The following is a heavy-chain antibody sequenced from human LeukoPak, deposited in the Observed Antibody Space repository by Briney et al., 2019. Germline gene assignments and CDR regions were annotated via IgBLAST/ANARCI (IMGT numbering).Heavy chain of an antibody. D-gene: IGHD6-19*01. CDR2: ISYDGINK. Sequence: PGGSLRLSCAASGFNFRTYAMHWVRQAPGKGLEWVAVISYDGINKYYADSVKGRFTISRDNSKNTLYLQMNSLRAEDTAVYYCARAYSSGWYGDFDYWGQGTLVTVSS. V-gene: IGHV3-30*04. CDR1: GFNFRTYA. J-gene: IGHJ4*02. CDR3: ARAYSSGWYGDFDY.